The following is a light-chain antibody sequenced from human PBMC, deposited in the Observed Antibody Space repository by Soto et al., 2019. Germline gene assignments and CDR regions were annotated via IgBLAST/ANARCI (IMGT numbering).Light chain of an antibody. Sequence: QPVLTQPPSASGTPGQRVTISCSGSSSNIGSNPVSWYQHLPGTAPKVLLFTTNQRPSGVPDRVSGSKSGTSASLAISGLRSEDEAHYYCAAWDDRLEGVVLGGGTKLTVL. CDR3: AAWDDRLEGVV. J-gene: IGLJ3*02. CDR2: TTN. CDR1: SSNIGSNP. V-gene: IGLV1-44*01.